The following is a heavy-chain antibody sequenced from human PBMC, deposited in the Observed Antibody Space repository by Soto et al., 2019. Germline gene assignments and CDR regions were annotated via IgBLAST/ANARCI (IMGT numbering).Heavy chain of an antibody. CDR2: ISGSGGST. CDR1: RFTFSSYA. D-gene: IGHD6-19*01. V-gene: IGHV3-23*01. CDR3: AKDLAVSRYGMDV. J-gene: IGHJ6*02. Sequence: EGSLRLSCAASRFTFSSYAMSWVRQAPGKGLEWVSAISGSGGSTYYADSVKGRFTISRDNSKNTLYLQMNSLRAEDTAVYYCAKDLAVSRYGMDVWGQGTTVTVSS.